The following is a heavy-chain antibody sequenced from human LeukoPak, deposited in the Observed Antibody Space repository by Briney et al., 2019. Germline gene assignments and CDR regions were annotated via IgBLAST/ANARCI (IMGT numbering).Heavy chain of an antibody. CDR1: GFTFSNYD. CDR2: IGTAGDT. D-gene: IGHD6-13*01. V-gene: IGHV3-13*01. J-gene: IGHJ4*02. Sequence: GGSLRLSCAASGFTFSNYDMPWVRQAAGKGLEWVSGIGTAGDTYYPASVKGRFTISRENAKNFLYLQMNSLSAGDTAVYYCASSPAYSSSWYAIDNWGQGTLVTVSS. CDR3: ASSPAYSSSWYAIDN.